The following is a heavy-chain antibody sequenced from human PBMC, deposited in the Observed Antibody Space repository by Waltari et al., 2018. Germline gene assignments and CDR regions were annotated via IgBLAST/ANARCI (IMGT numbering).Heavy chain of an antibody. CDR1: GYSISSGYY. CDR3: ARRGWNGDYYYYGMDV. Sequence: QVQLQESGPGLVKPSETLSLTCAVSGYSISSGYYWGWIRQPPGKGLEWIGSIYHSGSTYYNPSLKSRVTISVDTSKNQFSLKLSSVTAADTAVYYCARRGWNGDYYYYGMDVWGQGTTVTVSS. J-gene: IGHJ6*02. D-gene: IGHD6-19*01. CDR2: IYHSGST. V-gene: IGHV4-38-2*01.